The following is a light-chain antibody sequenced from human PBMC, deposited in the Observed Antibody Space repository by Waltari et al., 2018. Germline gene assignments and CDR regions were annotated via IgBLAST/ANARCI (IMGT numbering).Light chain of an antibody. CDR3: KQYDNLFN. V-gene: IGKV1-33*01. Sequence: DIQMTQSPSSLSASVGDRVTLTCQASQDISKYINWYQQKPGKAPKLLIYDVSSLKTGAPSRFSGRGSGTDVTFTISSLQSEDIVTYYCKQYDNLFNFGPGTKVDIK. CDR1: QDISKY. CDR2: DVS. J-gene: IGKJ3*01.